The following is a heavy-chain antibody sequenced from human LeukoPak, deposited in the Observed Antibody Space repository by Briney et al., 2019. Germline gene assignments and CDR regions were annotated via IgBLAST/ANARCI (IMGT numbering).Heavy chain of an antibody. J-gene: IGHJ3*02. D-gene: IGHD2-15*01. Sequence: GGSLRLSCSASGFSFSVYAMSWVRQAPGKGLYWVSAITASGGTTYYADSVKGRFTISRDNSRNTLYLQMNTLRAEDTAVYYCACNRGVVAAPDAFDIWGQGTMVTVSS. CDR3: ACNRGVVAAPDAFDI. CDR2: ITASGGTT. CDR1: GFSFSVYA. V-gene: IGHV3-23*01.